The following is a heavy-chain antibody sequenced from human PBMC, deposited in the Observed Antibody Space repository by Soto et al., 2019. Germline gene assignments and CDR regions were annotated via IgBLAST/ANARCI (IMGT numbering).Heavy chain of an antibody. CDR3: ARGGRRVVIIQDYYYMDV. CDR1: GFTFSSYG. D-gene: IGHD3-3*01. J-gene: IGHJ6*03. Sequence: GSLRLSCAASGFTFSSYGMHWVRQAPGKGLEYVSAISSNGSNKYYANSVKGRFTISRDNSKNTLYLQMGSLRAEDMAVYYCARGGRRVVIIQDYYYMDVWGKGTTVTVSS. CDR2: ISSNGSNK. V-gene: IGHV3-64*01.